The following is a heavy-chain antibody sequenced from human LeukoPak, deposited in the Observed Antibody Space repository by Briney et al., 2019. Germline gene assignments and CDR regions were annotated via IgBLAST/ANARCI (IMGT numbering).Heavy chain of an antibody. D-gene: IGHD2-15*01. V-gene: IGHV3-43*02. CDR2: ISGDGGRT. CDR3: AKDSSSYGMDV. Sequence: GGSLRLSCAASGFTFYDYAMHWVRQAPGKGLEWVSLISGDGGRTYSADSVKGRFTISRDNSKNSLYLQMNSLRAEDTAVYYCAKDSSSYGMDVWGQGTTVTVSS. CDR1: GFTFYDYA. J-gene: IGHJ6*02.